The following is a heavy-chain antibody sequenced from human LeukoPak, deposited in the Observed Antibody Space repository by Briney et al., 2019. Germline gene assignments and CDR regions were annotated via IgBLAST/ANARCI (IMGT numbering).Heavy chain of an antibody. CDR2: ISGSGGST. J-gene: IGHJ4*02. CDR3: AKAFPPYYYDSSGYSNDY. V-gene: IGHV3-23*01. D-gene: IGHD3-22*01. Sequence: RGSLRLSCAASGFTFSSYAMSWVRQAPGKGLEWVSAISGSGGSTYYAHSVKGRFTISRDNSKNTLYLQMNSLRAEDTAVYYCAKAFPPYYYDSSGYSNDYWGQGTLVTVSS. CDR1: GFTFSSYA.